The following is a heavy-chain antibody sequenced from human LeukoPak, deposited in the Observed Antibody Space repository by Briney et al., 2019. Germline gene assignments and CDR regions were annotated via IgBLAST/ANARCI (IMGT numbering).Heavy chain of an antibody. CDR3: ARDAGSERYFDS. Sequence: KASETLSLTCTVSGGSISSYFWSWIRQPAGKGLEWIGRIYTSGTTNYNPTLQSRVTMSIDTSKNQFSLNVTSVTAADTAVYYCARDAGSERYFDSWGQGTLVTVSS. V-gene: IGHV4-4*07. CDR2: IYTSGTT. J-gene: IGHJ4*02. CDR1: GGSISSYF.